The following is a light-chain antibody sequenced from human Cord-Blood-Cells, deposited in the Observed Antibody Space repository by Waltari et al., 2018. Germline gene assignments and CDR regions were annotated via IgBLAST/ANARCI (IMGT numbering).Light chain of an antibody. Sequence: DIQMTPSPSSLSASVRDRVTITSRASQSISSYLNWYQQKPGKAPKLLIYAASSLQSGVPSRFSGSGSGTDFTLTISSLQPEDFATYYCQQSYSTRYTFGQGTKLEIK. CDR2: AAS. CDR1: QSISSY. J-gene: IGKJ2*01. V-gene: IGKV1-39*01. CDR3: QQSYSTRYT.